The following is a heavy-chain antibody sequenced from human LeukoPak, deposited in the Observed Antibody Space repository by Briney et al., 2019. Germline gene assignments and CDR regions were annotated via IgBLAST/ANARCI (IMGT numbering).Heavy chain of an antibody. CDR3: AKDGLQFSEWLPPLGY. CDR1: GFTFSTFA. CDR2: VSASGGIT. D-gene: IGHD3-3*01. Sequence: GGSLRLSCAASGFTFSTFAMTWVRQAPGKGLEWVSTVSASGGITYYADSVKGRFTISRDNSRTTLFLQMNSLRAEDTAVYYCAKDGLQFSEWLPPLGYWGQGTLVTVSS. V-gene: IGHV3-23*01. J-gene: IGHJ4*02.